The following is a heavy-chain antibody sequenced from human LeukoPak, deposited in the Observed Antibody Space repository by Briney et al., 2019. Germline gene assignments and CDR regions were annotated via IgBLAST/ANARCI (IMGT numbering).Heavy chain of an antibody. D-gene: IGHD2-2*01. V-gene: IGHV1-69*05. CDR2: IIPIFGTA. J-gene: IGHJ4*02. CDR3: AGARDCSSTSCSLDY. CDR1: GGTFSSYA. Sequence: SVKVSCKASGGTFSSYAISWVRQAPGQGLEWMGGIIPIFGTANYAQKFQGRVTITTDESTSTAYMELSSLRSEDTAVYYCAGARDCSSTSCSLDYWGQGTLVTVSP.